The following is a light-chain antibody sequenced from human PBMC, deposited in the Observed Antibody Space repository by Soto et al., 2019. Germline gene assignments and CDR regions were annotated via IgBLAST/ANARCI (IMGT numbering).Light chain of an antibody. V-gene: IGKV3-11*01. Sequence: EIVLTQSPATLSLSPGERATLSCRASQSISIYLAWYQQKPGQAPRLLIYDASKRAPGIPARFSGSGSWTAFTITISSLEPEDFAVYYCQHRSSWPEGYPFGQGTKLEIK. J-gene: IGKJ2*01. CDR1: QSISIY. CDR3: QHRSSWPEGYP. CDR2: DAS.